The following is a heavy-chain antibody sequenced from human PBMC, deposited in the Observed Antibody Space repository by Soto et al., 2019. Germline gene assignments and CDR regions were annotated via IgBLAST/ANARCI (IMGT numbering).Heavy chain of an antibody. Sequence: QVQLVQSGAEVKKPGASVKVSCKASGYTFTSYYMHWVRQAPGQGLEWMGIINPSGGSTSYAQKFQGRDTMTRATSTMTVYMELSSLRAEDLAVYYCACFGGVVPAAMGDWFDPWGQGTMVTVSS. CDR2: INPSGGST. D-gene: IGHD2-2*01. V-gene: IGHV1-46*01. J-gene: IGHJ5*02. CDR3: ACFGGVVPAAMGDWFDP. CDR1: GYTFTSYY.